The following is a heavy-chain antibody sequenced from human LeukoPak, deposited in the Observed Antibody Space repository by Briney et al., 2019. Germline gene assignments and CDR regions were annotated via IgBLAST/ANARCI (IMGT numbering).Heavy chain of an antibody. J-gene: IGHJ4*02. V-gene: IGHV1-69*01. Sequence: SVEVSCKASGGTFSSYAISWVRQAPGQGLEWMGGIIPIFGTANYAQKFQGRVTITADESTSTAYMELSSLRSEDTAVYYCARAGIAAAGTLDYWGQGTLVTVSS. CDR3: ARAGIAAAGTLDY. CDR2: IIPIFGTA. D-gene: IGHD6-13*01. CDR1: GGTFSSYA.